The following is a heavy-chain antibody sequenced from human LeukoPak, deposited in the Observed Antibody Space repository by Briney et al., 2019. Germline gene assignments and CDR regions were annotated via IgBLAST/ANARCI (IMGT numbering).Heavy chain of an antibody. D-gene: IGHD3-3*01. J-gene: IGHJ4*02. Sequence: PGRSLRLSCAASGFTFSSYAMHWVRQAPGKGLEWVAVISYDGSNKYYADPVKGRFTISRDNPKNTLYLQMNSLRAEDTAVYYCARGTDFWSGPSPFDYWGQGTLVTVSS. V-gene: IGHV3-30-3*01. CDR2: ISYDGSNK. CDR1: GFTFSSYA. CDR3: ARGTDFWSGPSPFDY.